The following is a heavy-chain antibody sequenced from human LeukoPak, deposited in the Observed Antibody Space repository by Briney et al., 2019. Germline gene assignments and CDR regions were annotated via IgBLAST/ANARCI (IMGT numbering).Heavy chain of an antibody. CDR2: IYYSGST. Sequence: PSETLSLTCTVSGGSISSSSYYWGWIRQPPGKGLEWIGSIYYSGSTYYNPSLKSRVTISVDTSKNQFSLKLSSVTAADTAVYYCARVTFIAAAGSFAYYYYMDVWGKGTTVTVSS. CDR1: GGSISSSSYY. J-gene: IGHJ6*03. D-gene: IGHD6-13*01. CDR3: ARVTFIAAAGSFAYYYYMDV. V-gene: IGHV4-39*01.